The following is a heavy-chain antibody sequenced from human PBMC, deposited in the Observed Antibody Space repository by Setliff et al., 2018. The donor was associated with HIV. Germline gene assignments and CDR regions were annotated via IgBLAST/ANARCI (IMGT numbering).Heavy chain of an antibody. Sequence: PGGSLRLSCAASGFTFSSYWMHWVRQAPGEGLVWVSRINSDGSNTNYAGSVKGRFTISRENAKNSLYLQMNSLRAEDTAVYYCAREGQEEWLAPSMYNWFDPWGQGTLVTVSS. CDR2: INSDGSNT. CDR1: GFTFSSYW. V-gene: IGHV3-74*01. J-gene: IGHJ5*02. CDR3: AREGQEEWLAPSMYNWFDP. D-gene: IGHD6-19*01.